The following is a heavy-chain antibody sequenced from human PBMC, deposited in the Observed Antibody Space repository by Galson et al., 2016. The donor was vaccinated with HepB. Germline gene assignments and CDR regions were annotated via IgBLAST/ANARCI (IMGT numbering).Heavy chain of an antibody. CDR2: SYGDGST. V-gene: IGHV3-53*01. CDR1: GFIVSNDY. Sequence: SLRLSCAASGFIVSNDYMNWVRQAPGTGLEWLSVSYGDGSTYYAESVRGRFTISRDNSKNSVFLQMNNLRAEDTAVYYCARDPGFRNGMNVWGQGTTVTVSS. J-gene: IGHJ6*02. CDR3: ARDPGFRNGMNV.